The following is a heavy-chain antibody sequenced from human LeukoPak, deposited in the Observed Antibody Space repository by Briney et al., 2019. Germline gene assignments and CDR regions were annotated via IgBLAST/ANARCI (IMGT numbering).Heavy chain of an antibody. CDR3: ARDPGVVGTTTDY. J-gene: IGHJ4*02. CDR1: GFTFSSYA. Sequence: QPGGSLRLSCAASGFTFSSYAMSWVRQAPGKGLEWVSAISGSGGSTYYADSVKGRFTISRDNAKNSLYLQMNSLRAEDTAVYYCARDPGVVGTTTDYWGQGTLVTVSS. CDR2: ISGSGGST. V-gene: IGHV3-23*01. D-gene: IGHD1-26*01.